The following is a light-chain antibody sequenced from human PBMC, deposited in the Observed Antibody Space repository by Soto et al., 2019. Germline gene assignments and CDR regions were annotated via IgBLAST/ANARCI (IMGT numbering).Light chain of an antibody. Sequence: DIQMTQSPSSLSASVGDRVTMTCRASQDIGINLGWFQQKPGIAPKRLIYVASSLQSGVPSRFSGSGSGTEFTLTISSLQPEDFASYFCLQHNAYPWTFGQGTKVEV. CDR2: VAS. J-gene: IGKJ1*01. CDR3: LQHNAYPWT. CDR1: QDIGIN. V-gene: IGKV1-17*01.